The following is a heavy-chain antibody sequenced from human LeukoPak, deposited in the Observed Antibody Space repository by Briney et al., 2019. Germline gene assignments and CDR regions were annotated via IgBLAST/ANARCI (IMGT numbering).Heavy chain of an antibody. CDR2: IKSKTDGGTT. D-gene: IGHD3-22*01. CDR1: GFTFSNAW. V-gene: IGHV3-15*01. CDR3: TTSPPTHYYDSSGYYRTFDY. Sequence: GGSLRLSCAASGFTFSNAWMNWVRQAPGKGLEWVGRIKSKTDGGTTDYAAPVKGRFTISRDDSKNTLYLQMNSLKTEDTAVYYCTTSPPTHYYDSSGYYRTFDYWGQGTLVTVSS. J-gene: IGHJ4*02.